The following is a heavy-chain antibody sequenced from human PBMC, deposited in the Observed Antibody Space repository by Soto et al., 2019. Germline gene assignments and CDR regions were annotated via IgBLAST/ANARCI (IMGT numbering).Heavy chain of an antibody. CDR1: GFTFSSYA. V-gene: IGHV3-30-3*01. CDR2: ISYDGSNK. CDR3: ARGPLLDSFDY. J-gene: IGHJ4*02. Sequence: QVQLVESGGGVVQPGRSLRLSCAASGFTFSSYAMHWVRQAPGKGLEWVAVISYDGSNKYYADSVKGRFTISRDNSKNTLYLQMNSLRAEDTAVYYCARGPLLDSFDYWGQGTLVTVSS.